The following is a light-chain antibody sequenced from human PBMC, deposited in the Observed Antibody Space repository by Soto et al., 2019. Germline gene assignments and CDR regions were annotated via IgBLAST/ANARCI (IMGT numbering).Light chain of an antibody. CDR1: QSISTW. CDR2: KAS. Sequence: DIQMTQSPSTLSASVGDRVTITCRASQSISTWLAWYQQKPGKAPNLLIYKASNLETGVPSRFSGSGSGTEVTLTISGRQRDDFASYYCQQYETYYTFGQGTKLEIK. V-gene: IGKV1-5*03. J-gene: IGKJ2*01. CDR3: QQYETYYT.